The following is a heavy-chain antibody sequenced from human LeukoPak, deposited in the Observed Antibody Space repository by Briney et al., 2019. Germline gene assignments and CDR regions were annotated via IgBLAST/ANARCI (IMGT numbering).Heavy chain of an antibody. Sequence: GGSLRLSCAASGLTVISNYMSWVRQAPGKGLEWVSVIYSGGRTFYADSVKGRFTISRDNAKNSLYLQMNSLRAEDTAVYYCASAGYSSSWYFFDYWGQGTLVTVSS. CDR2: IYSGGRT. J-gene: IGHJ4*02. D-gene: IGHD6-13*01. CDR3: ASAGYSSSWYFFDY. CDR1: GLTVISNY. V-gene: IGHV3-53*01.